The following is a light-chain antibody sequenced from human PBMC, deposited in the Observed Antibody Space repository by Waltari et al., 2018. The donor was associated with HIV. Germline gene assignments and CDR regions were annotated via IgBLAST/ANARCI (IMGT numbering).Light chain of an antibody. CDR1: QGVGSD. J-gene: IGKJ2*01. CDR2: GAS. V-gene: IGKV1-6*01. Sequence: AIQMTQSPTSLSASVGDRVTLTCRARQGVGSDLSWYQQKPGMAPTLLIYGASISQNGVPGRFSGSGSGADFTLTISSLQAEDRATYYCLQDYSWPYTFGQGTKLEIK. CDR3: LQDYSWPYT.